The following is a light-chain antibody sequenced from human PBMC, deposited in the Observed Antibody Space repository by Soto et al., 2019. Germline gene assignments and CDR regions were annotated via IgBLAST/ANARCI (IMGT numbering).Light chain of an antibody. CDR1: SGHSNYA. V-gene: IGLV4-69*01. J-gene: IGLJ2*01. CDR2: LNSDGSH. Sequence: QSVLTQSPSASASLGASVKLTCTLSSGHSNYAIAWHQQQSEKGPRYLMKLNSDGSHSKGDGIPDRFSGSSSGAERYLTISGLQSEDEADYYCQTWGSGILVFGGGTKVTVL. CDR3: QTWGSGILV.